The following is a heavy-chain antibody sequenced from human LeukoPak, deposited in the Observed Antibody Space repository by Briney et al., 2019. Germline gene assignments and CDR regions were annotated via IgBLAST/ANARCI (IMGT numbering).Heavy chain of an antibody. Sequence: SETLSLTCTVSGGSISSYYWSWIRQPPGKGLEWIGYISYSGSTNYNPSLESRVTISVDTSRNQFSLKLSSVTPADTAVYYCARAPAWDLLSLAYFDYWGQGTLVTVSS. CDR2: ISYSGST. J-gene: IGHJ4*02. CDR3: ARAPAWDLLSLAYFDY. CDR1: GGSISSYY. V-gene: IGHV4-59*01. D-gene: IGHD1-26*01.